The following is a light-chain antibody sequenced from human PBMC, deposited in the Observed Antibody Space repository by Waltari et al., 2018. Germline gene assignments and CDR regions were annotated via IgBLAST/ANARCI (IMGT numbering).Light chain of an antibody. J-gene: IGLJ2*01. CDR3: KTWDSSLLGVV. Sequence: QSVLTQPPSVSAAPGQRVTISCSASSSNIGNTSVSWYQHLPGTAPKVLIYDNNKRPSGIPDRFSGSKSGTSATLAITELQTGDEADYYCKTWDSSLLGVVFGGGTKLTVL. V-gene: IGLV1-51*01. CDR1: SSNIGNTS. CDR2: DNN.